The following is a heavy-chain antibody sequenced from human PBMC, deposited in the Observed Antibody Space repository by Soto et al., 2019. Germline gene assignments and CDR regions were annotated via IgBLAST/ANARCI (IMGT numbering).Heavy chain of an antibody. Sequence: PGGSLRLSCAASGFTFSSYGMHWVRQAPGKGLEWVAVISYDGSNKYYADSVKGRFTISRDNSKNTLYLQMNSLRAEDTAVYYCAKDQRRRITMVRGVIGDAFDIWGQGTMVTV. J-gene: IGHJ3*02. V-gene: IGHV3-30*18. CDR1: GFTFSSYG. CDR2: ISYDGSNK. CDR3: AKDQRRRITMVRGVIGDAFDI. D-gene: IGHD3-10*01.